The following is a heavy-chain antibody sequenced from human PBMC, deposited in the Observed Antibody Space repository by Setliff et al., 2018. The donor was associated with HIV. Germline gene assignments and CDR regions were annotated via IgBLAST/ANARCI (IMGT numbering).Heavy chain of an antibody. V-gene: IGHV3-49*04. J-gene: IGHJ4*02. CDR1: GFTFGDYA. Sequence: GGSLRLSCTPSGFTFGDYAMNWVRQAPGKGLEWVGFIRTKAYGGTTEYAASVKGRFTISRDDSKSIAYLQMNSLKTEDTAVYYCTRDSRYYYDISGYYIFWGQGTLVTVPS. CDR2: IRTKAYGGTT. D-gene: IGHD3-22*01. CDR3: TRDSRYYYDISGYYIF.